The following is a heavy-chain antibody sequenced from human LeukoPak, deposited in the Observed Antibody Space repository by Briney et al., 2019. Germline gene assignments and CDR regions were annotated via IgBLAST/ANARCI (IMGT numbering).Heavy chain of an antibody. V-gene: IGHV3-48*04. D-gene: IGHD3-22*01. CDR2: ISSSSSTI. Sequence: GGSLRLSCAASGFTFSSYSMNWVRQAPGKGREWVSYISSSSSTIYYADSVKGRFTISRDNAKNSLYLQMNSLRAEDTAVYYCARGWGGGDSSGYSFGYWGQGTLVTVSS. CDR3: ARGWGGGDSSGYSFGY. CDR1: GFTFSSYS. J-gene: IGHJ4*02.